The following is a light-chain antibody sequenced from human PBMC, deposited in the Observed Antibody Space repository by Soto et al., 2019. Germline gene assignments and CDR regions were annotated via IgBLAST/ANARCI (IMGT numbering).Light chain of an antibody. CDR3: QQSDSIPRT. J-gene: IGKJ2*01. CDR2: GAS. Sequence: DIQMTQSPSSLSASVGDRVTITCRASQSISTYLNWYQQKPGKAPKLLIFGASTLQSGVPSRFSGSGSGTDFTLTISSLQPEDFATYYCQQSDSIPRTFGRGTKLDIK. CDR1: QSISTY. V-gene: IGKV1-39*01.